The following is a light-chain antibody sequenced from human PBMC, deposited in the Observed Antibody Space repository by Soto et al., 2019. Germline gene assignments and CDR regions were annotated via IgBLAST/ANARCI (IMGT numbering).Light chain of an antibody. CDR3: QQYNNWGT. Sequence: EIVMTQSPATLSVSPGERATLSCRASQSVSSNLAWYQQKPGQAPRLLIYGASTRATGIPARFSGSGPGTKFTLTISSLQYEDFAVYYCQQYNNWGTFGQGTKVEIK. V-gene: IGKV3-15*01. CDR2: GAS. CDR1: QSVSSN. J-gene: IGKJ1*01.